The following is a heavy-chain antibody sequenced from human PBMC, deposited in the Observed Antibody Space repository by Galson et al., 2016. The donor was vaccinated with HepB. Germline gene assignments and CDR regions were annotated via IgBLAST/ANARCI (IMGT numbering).Heavy chain of an antibody. Sequence: SLRLSCAASGFAFNDYAMHWVRQAPGKGLEWVSGINWNSGSIGYADSVKGRFTISRDNAKNSLYLQMNSLRAEDTALYYCAKDRGYRDSNYHYGMDVWGQGTTVTVSS. D-gene: IGHD5-12*01. CDR2: INWNSGSI. CDR1: GFAFNDYA. J-gene: IGHJ6*02. V-gene: IGHV3-9*01. CDR3: AKDRGYRDSNYHYGMDV.